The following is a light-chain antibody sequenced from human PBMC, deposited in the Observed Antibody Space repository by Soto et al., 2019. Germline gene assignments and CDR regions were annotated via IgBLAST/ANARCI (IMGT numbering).Light chain of an antibody. V-gene: IGKV3-20*01. CDR2: GSS. Sequence: EVVLTQSPGTLSLSPGERATLSCRASQSVSNTYLAWYQQKPGQSPKLLIFGSSDSATGIPDRFSGSGSGTDFTRTISSLEPEDFAVYYCQQYCSSPPYTFGQGTKLEIK. CDR3: QQYCSSPPYT. CDR1: QSVSNTY. J-gene: IGKJ2*01.